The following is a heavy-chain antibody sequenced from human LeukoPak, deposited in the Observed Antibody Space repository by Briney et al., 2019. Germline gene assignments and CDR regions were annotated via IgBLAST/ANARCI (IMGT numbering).Heavy chain of an antibody. V-gene: IGHV3-21*01. J-gene: IGHJ4*02. CDR1: GFTFDTYT. D-gene: IGHD2-15*01. CDR3: ARDLMGYCRGDTCYSGLDY. CDR2: ISSSSNFK. Sequence: PGGSLRLSCAASGFTFDTYTMNWVRQAPGKGPEWVALISSSSNFKLHADSVKGRFTISRDNARNSLYLQMSSLRAEDTAVYYCARDLMGYCRGDTCYSGLDYWGQGILVAVSS.